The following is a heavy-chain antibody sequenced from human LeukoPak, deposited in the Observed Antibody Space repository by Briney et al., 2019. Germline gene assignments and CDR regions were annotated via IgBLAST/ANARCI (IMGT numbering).Heavy chain of an antibody. D-gene: IGHD2-15*01. CDR2: IYSGGST. Sequence: GGSLRLSCAASGFTVSSNYMSWVRQAPGKGLEWVSVIYSGGSTYYADSVKGRFTISRDNSKNTLYLQMNSLRAEDTAVYYCARDPYCSGGSCPDYWGQGTLVTVSS. V-gene: IGHV3-66*01. CDR3: ARDPYCSGGSCPDY. CDR1: GFTVSSNY. J-gene: IGHJ4*02.